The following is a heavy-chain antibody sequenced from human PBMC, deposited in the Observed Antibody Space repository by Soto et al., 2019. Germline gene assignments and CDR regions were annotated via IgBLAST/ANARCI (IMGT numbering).Heavy chain of an antibody. CDR2: IYWDDDK. V-gene: IGHV2-5*02. Sequence: QITLKESGPTLVKPTQTLTLTCTFSGFSLSTSGVGVGWIRQPPGKALEWLALIYWDDDKRYSPSLKSRLTITKDTPKNQMVLTMTNMHPVDTATYYCAHITELWLPIEWGQGTLVTVSS. D-gene: IGHD6-19*01. CDR3: AHITELWLPIE. J-gene: IGHJ4*02. CDR1: GFSLSTSGVG.